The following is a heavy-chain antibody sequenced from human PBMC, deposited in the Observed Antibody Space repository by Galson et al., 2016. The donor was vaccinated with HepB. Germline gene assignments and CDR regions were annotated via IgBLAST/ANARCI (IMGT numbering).Heavy chain of an antibody. CDR1: DYTFTSYG. D-gene: IGHD1-26*01. J-gene: IGHJ6*02. Sequence: SVKVSCKASDYTFTSYGISWVRQAPGQGLEWMGWISGYNGNTDLAQRLQGRVTMTTDTSTSTAYMELRRLRSDDTAIYYCARAGWKVGGTNSYYYGLDVWGQGTTVTVSS. V-gene: IGHV1-18*01. CDR3: ARAGWKVGGTNSYYYGLDV. CDR2: ISGYNGNT.